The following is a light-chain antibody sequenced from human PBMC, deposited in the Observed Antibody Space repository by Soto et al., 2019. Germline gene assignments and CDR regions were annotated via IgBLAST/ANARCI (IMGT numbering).Light chain of an antibody. CDR2: DVS. CDR3: SSYTSSSTKV. V-gene: IGLV2-14*01. CDR1: SSDVGGYNY. Sequence: QSALTQPASVSGSPGQSITISCTGTSSDVGGYNYVSWYQQHPGKAPKVMIYDVSNRPSGVSNRFSGSKSGNTASLTISGLQAEDEADYYCSSYTSSSTKVFGGGPMLTVL. J-gene: IGLJ2*01.